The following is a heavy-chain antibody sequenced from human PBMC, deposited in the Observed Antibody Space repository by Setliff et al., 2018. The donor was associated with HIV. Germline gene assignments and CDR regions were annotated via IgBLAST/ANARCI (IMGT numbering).Heavy chain of an antibody. V-gene: IGHV4-59*08. D-gene: IGHD6-19*01. CDR3: ARHAPGIAVAGTIDY. J-gene: IGHJ4*02. CDR1: GGSISSYY. CDR2: VFYSGST. Sequence: SETLSLTCTVSGGSISSYYWSWIRQPPGKGLEWIGYVFYSGSTNYNPSLKSRVTISVDTSKNQFSLKLNSVTAADTAVYYCARHAPGIAVAGTIDYWGQGTLVTVS.